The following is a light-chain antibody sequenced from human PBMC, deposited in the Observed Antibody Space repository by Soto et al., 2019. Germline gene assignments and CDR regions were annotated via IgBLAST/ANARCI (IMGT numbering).Light chain of an antibody. CDR1: ESVGSD. Sequence: ENVLTQSPATLSSSPGEGATLSCRASESVGSDLAWYQQKPGQPPRLLIYDVSGRATGVPARFSGSGSGKDFTLTISSLGPEDFAVYYCQQRDSWPLTFGGGTKVEIK. CDR3: QQRDSWPLT. CDR2: DVS. V-gene: IGKV3-11*01. J-gene: IGKJ4*01.